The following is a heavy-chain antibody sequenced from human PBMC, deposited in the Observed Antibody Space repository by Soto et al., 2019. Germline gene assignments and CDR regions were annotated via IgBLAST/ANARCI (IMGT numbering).Heavy chain of an antibody. V-gene: IGHV4-39*01. Sequence: QLQLQESGPGLVKPSETLSLTCTVSGGSISSSSYYWGWIRQPPGKGLEWIGSIYYSGSTYYNPSLKSRVTISVDTSKNQFSLKLSSVTAADTAVYYCARQGTRDIVLVPAASGEGYCSGGSCSGFDYWGQGTLVTVSS. CDR2: IYYSGST. CDR3: ARQGTRDIVLVPAASGEGYCSGGSCSGFDY. J-gene: IGHJ4*02. CDR1: GGSISSSSYY. D-gene: IGHD2-15*01.